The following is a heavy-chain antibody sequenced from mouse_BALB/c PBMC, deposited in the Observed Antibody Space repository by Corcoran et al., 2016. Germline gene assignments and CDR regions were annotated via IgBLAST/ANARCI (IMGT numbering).Heavy chain of an antibody. CDR3: ARYGDMDY. V-gene: IGHV9-3-1*01. CDR2: INTYTGEP. J-gene: IGHJ4*01. CDR1: GYTFTNYG. D-gene: IGHD1-1*01. Sequence: QIQLVQSGPELKKPGETVKISCKASGYTFTNYGMNWVKQAPGKGLKWMGWINTYTGEPTYADDFKGRFAFSLETSASTAYLQINNLKNEDTATYFCARYGDMDYWGQGTSVTVSS.